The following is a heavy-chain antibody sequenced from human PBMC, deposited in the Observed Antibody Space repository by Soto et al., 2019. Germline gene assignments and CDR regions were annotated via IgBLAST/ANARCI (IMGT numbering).Heavy chain of an antibody. Sequence: SETLSLTCTVSGGSISSSSYYWGWIRQPPGKGLEWIGSIYYSGSTYYNPSLKSRVTISVDTSKNQFSLKLSSVTAADTAVYYCARPPRGTVAGETWYFDLWGRGTLVTVSS. J-gene: IGHJ2*01. V-gene: IGHV4-39*01. CDR2: IYYSGST. CDR1: GGSISSSSYY. D-gene: IGHD3-16*01. CDR3: ARPPRGTVAGETWYFDL.